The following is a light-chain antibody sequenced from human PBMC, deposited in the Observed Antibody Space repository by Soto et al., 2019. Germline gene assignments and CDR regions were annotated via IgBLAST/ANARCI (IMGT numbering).Light chain of an antibody. CDR2: EVS. V-gene: IGLV2-23*02. CDR1: NSDVGNYNR. J-gene: IGLJ3*02. Sequence: QSALTQPASVSGSPGQSITISCTGTNSDVGNYNRVSWYQQHPGKAPKLIIYEVSKWPSGASDRFSGSQSGNTASLTISGLQAGDEADYYCCSWVNRDTLMFGGGTKLTVL. CDR3: CSWVNRDTLM.